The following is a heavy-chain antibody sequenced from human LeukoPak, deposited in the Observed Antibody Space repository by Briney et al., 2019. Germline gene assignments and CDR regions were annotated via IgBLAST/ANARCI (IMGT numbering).Heavy chain of an antibody. CDR2: ISGSGGST. D-gene: IGHD3-9*01. V-gene: IGHV3-23*01. Sequence: GALRLSCAASGFTFSSYGMSWVRQAPGKGLEWVSAISGSGGSTYYADSVKGRFTISRDNSKNTLYLQMNSLRAEDTAVYYCAKTQGGLRYFDWLLPFDYWGQGTLVTVSS. CDR3: AKTQGGLRYFDWLLPFDY. CDR1: GFTFSSYG. J-gene: IGHJ4*02.